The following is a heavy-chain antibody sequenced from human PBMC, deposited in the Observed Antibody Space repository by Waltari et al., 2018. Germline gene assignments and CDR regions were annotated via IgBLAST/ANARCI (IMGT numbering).Heavy chain of an antibody. D-gene: IGHD2-15*01. V-gene: IGHV1-46*03. CDR2: ITPSGGST. J-gene: IGHJ5*02. CDR1: GYTFTTYY. CDR3: AGVAVTATRVGWFDP. Sequence: QVQLVQSGAEVKKPGASVKVSCKASGYTFTTYYMHWVRQAPGQGLAWMGIITPSGGSTTYAQKFQGRITMTRDTSTSTVYLELSSLRSEDTAVYYCAGVAVTATRVGWFDPWGLGTLVTVSS.